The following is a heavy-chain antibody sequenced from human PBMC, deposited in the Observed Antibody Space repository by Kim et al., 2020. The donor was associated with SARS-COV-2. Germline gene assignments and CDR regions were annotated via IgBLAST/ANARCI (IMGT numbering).Heavy chain of an antibody. V-gene: IGHV3-48*01. J-gene: IGHJ6*02. Sequence: GGSLRLSCAASGFTFSSYSMNWVRQAPGKGLEWVSYISGTSSTIYYADSVKGRFTISRDNAKNSLYLQMNSLRAEYTAVYYCARAEWELLLYYYYGMDVWGQGTTVTVSS. CDR3: ARAEWELLLYYYYGMDV. D-gene: IGHD1-26*01. CDR2: ISGTSSTI. CDR1: GFTFSSYS.